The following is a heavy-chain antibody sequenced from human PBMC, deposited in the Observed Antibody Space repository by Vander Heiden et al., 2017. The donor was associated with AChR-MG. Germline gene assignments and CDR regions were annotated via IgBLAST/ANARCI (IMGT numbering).Heavy chain of an antibody. V-gene: IGHV4-39*01. D-gene: IGHD6-19*01. CDR3: AGRAVAGTRGAFDI. CDR1: GVSTSSSSYY. CDR2: IYYSGST. J-gene: IGHJ3*02. Sequence: QPQLQVTRPGSAKPAETLSLTCTVSGVSTSSSSYYGGWIRQPPGTGVELVGSIYYSGSTCDNPSLKSRVTISVDTSKSQFSLKLSSVTAADTAVYYCAGRAVAGTRGAFDIWGQGTMVTVSS.